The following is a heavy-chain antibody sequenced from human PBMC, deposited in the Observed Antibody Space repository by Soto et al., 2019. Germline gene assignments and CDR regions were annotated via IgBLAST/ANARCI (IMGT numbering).Heavy chain of an antibody. CDR2: IGTAGDT. D-gene: IGHD2-2*01. CDR1: GFTFSSYD. J-gene: IGHJ6*02. V-gene: IGHV3-13*01. CDR3: ARDIVVVPAAVERFGVGYYYGMDV. Sequence: HPGGSLRLSCAASGFTFSSYDMHWVRQATGKGLEWVSAIGTAGDTYYPGSVKGRFTISRENAKNSLYLQMNSLRAEDTAVYYCARDIVVVPAAVERFGVGYYYGMDVWGQGTTVTVSS.